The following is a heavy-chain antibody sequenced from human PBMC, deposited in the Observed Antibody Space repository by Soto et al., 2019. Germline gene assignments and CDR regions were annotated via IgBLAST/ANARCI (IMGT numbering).Heavy chain of an antibody. D-gene: IGHD3-3*01. J-gene: IGHJ6*02. CDR2: IKQDGSEK. V-gene: IGHV3-7*05. CDR3: ARDDGRRTTIFGVVSWGMDV. Sequence: GGSLRLSCAASGFTFSSYWMSWVRQAPGKGLEWVANIKQDGSEKYYVDSVKGRFTISRDNAKNSLYLQMNSLRAEDTAVYYCARDDGRRTTIFGVVSWGMDVWGQGTTVTVSS. CDR1: GFTFSSYW.